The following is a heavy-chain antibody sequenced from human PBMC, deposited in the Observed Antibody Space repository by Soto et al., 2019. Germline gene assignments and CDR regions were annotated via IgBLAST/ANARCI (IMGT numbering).Heavy chain of an antibody. Sequence: GSLKPPRAASGFTVSSYGMHLVRQAPSKGLEWVAVISYDGTNNYYTESVKGRFTISRDNSKNTLFLQMNSLRAEDTAVYFCAKGDCSGGSCYFSAFDIWGQGTMVSVSS. D-gene: IGHD2-15*01. J-gene: IGHJ3*02. CDR3: AKGDCSGGSCYFSAFDI. V-gene: IGHV3-30*18. CDR2: ISYDGTNN. CDR1: GFTVSSYG.